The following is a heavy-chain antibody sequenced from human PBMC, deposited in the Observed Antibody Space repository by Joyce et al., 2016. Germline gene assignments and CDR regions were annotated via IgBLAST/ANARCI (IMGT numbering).Heavy chain of an antibody. J-gene: IGHJ5*02. D-gene: IGHD6-13*01. Sequence: QVQLQESGPGLVRPSQTLSLTCTVSGGSISSTTYYWSWIRQSPGKGLEWIGYIYYSGTTYYNPSLKSRVTISVDTSKNQFSLKVNSVTAADTAVYYCARDRTAAGTGKNWFDPWGQGTLVTVSS. CDR3: ARDRTAAGTGKNWFDP. V-gene: IGHV4-30-4*01. CDR1: GGSISSTTYY. CDR2: IYYSGTT.